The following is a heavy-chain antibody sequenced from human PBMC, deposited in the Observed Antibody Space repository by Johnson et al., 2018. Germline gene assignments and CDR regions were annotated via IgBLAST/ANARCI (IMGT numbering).Heavy chain of an antibody. V-gene: IGHV1-58*01. Sequence: QLVQSGPEVRKXGTSVKVSCKSSGFTFTTSAVQWVRQARGQRLEWIGWIVVGSGNTNYAQKFQERVTISRDMSTSTAYMELSSLRSEDTAVYYWAADPLFRYEFQHWGQGTLVSVSS. CDR2: IVVGSGNT. J-gene: IGHJ1*01. CDR1: GFTFTTSA. CDR3: AADPLFRYEFQH. D-gene: IGHD3/OR15-3a*01.